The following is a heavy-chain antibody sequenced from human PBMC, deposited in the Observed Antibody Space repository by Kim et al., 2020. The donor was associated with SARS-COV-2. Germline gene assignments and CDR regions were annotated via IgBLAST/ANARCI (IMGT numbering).Heavy chain of an antibody. CDR1: GFTFSSYA. D-gene: IGHD1-26*01. V-gene: IGHV3-30*04. CDR3: ARDRSGSYWGAFEY. Sequence: GGSLRLSCAASGFTFSSYAMHWVRQAPGKGLEWVAVISYDGSNKYYADSVKGRFTIFRDNSKNTPNLQMNSMRAEDTAVHYCARDRSGSYWGAFEYWGQG. J-gene: IGHJ4*02. CDR2: ISYDGSNK.